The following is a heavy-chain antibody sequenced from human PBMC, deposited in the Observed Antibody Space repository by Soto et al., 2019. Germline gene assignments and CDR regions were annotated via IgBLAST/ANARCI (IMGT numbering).Heavy chain of an antibody. Sequence: QVQLQQWGAGLLKPSETLSLTCAVYGGFVSSGSYYWSWIRQPPGKGLEWIGEMSHSGGTHFNPTLTSRVTISVATSKNQYSLKMTSVTAADTALYYCARAERGTATTVVDAFDIWGPGTMVTVSS. D-gene: IGHD1-1*01. CDR2: MSHSGGT. CDR1: GGFVSSGSYY. J-gene: IGHJ3*02. CDR3: ARAERGTATTVVDAFDI. V-gene: IGHV4-34*01.